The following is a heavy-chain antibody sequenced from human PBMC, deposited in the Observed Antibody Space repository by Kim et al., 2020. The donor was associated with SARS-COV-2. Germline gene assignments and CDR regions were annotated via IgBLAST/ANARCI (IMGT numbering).Heavy chain of an antibody. V-gene: IGHV4-31*03. Sequence: SETLSLTCTVSGGSISSGGYYWSWIRQHPGKGLEWIGYIYYSGSTYYNPSLKSRVTISVDTSKNQFSLKLSSVTAADTAVYYCARGALPGGYYFDYWGQGTLVTVSS. D-gene: IGHD2-21*02. CDR1: GGSISSGGYY. CDR3: ARGALPGGYYFDY. CDR2: IYYSGST. J-gene: IGHJ4*02.